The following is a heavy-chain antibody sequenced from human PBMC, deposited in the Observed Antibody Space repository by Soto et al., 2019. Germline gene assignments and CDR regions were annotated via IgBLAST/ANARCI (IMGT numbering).Heavy chain of an antibody. D-gene: IGHD4-4*01. Sequence: GGSLRRSCAASGFKFGSYEMDWIRQATGKGLEWISFINTRGTTKNYADSVKGRFTISRDNAKNSLFLQMNSLRAEDTAVYYCARTVKDFDYWGEGTLVTVSS. CDR2: INTRGTTK. CDR3: ARTVKDFDY. CDR1: GFKFGSYE. J-gene: IGHJ4*02. V-gene: IGHV3-48*03.